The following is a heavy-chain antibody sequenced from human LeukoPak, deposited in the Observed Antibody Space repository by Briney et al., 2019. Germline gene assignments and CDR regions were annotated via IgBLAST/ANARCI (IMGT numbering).Heavy chain of an antibody. J-gene: IGHJ5*02. CDR3: ASYITMVRGVIAPPHNWFDP. V-gene: IGHV3-23*01. CDR2: ISGSGGST. D-gene: IGHD3-10*01. CDR1: GFTFSSYA. Sequence: HPGGSLRLSCAASGFTFSSYAMSWVRQAPGKGLEWVSAISGSGGSTYYADSVKGRFTIARDNSKNTLYLQMNSLRAEDTAVYYCASYITMVRGVIAPPHNWFDPWGQGTLVTVSS.